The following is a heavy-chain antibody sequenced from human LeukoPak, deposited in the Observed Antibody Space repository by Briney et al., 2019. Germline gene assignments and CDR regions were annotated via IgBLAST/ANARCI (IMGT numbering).Heavy chain of an antibody. CDR3: ARVPGYSSGWSSYNWFDP. V-gene: IGHV4-59*01. D-gene: IGHD6-19*01. Sequence: SETLSLTCTVSGGTISSYYWSWIRQPPGKGLEWVGYIYYSGSTSYNPSLKSRGTISVDTSKNQFSLKLSSVTAADTAVYYCARVPGYSSGWSSYNWFDPWGQGTLVTVSS. CDR1: GGTISSYY. CDR2: IYYSGST. J-gene: IGHJ5*02.